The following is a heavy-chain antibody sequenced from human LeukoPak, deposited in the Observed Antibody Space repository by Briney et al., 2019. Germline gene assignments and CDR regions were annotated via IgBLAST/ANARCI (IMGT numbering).Heavy chain of an antibody. Sequence: PSETLSLTCAVYGGSFSGDFWSWIRQSPGKGLEWIGEINHGGSTTYNPSLQSRVTMSVDTSTNQFSLKLSSVTAADTAVYYCARDSGSSEGIAYWGQGTLVTVSS. J-gene: IGHJ4*02. CDR1: GGSFSGDF. V-gene: IGHV4-34*01. CDR2: INHGGST. CDR3: ARDSGSSEGIAY. D-gene: IGHD1-26*01.